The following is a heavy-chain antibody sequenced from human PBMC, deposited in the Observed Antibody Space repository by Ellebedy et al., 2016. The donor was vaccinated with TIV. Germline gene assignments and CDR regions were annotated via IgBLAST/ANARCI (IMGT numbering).Heavy chain of an antibody. D-gene: IGHD7-27*01. Sequence: SETLSLTCTVSGGSISSGGYYWSWIRQHPGKGLEWIGYIYYSGSTYYDPSLKSRVTISVDTSKNQFSLKLSSVTAADTAVYYCARELTGEPWFDPWGQGTLVTVSS. CDR1: GGSISSGGYY. V-gene: IGHV4-31*03. CDR2: IYYSGST. J-gene: IGHJ5*02. CDR3: ARELTGEPWFDP.